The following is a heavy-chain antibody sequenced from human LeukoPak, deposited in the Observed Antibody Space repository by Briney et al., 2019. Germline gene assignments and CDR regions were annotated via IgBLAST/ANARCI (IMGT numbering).Heavy chain of an antibody. CDR3: ARDGFCYHYYMDV. CDR2: ISYSGAT. CDR1: GGTVTSSTYF. Sequence: SETLSLTCTLSGGTVTSSTYFWGWIRQPPGKGLEWIGSISYSGATYYNPSLKSRVSMSVHTYKNQFSLKLSSVTAADTAVYYCARDGFCYHYYMDVWGEGTTVTVSS. V-gene: IGHV4-39*07. D-gene: IGHD3-3*01. J-gene: IGHJ6*03.